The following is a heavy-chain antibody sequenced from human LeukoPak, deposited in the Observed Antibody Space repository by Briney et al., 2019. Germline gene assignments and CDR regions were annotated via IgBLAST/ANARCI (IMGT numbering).Heavy chain of an antibody. V-gene: IGHV4-61*02. Sequence: SETLSLTCTVSGGSISSGSYYWSWIRQPAGKGLEWIGRIYTSGSTNYNPSLKSRVTISVDTSKNQFSLKLSSVTAADTAVYYCARVTGYRIEDQFDYWGQGTLVTVSS. D-gene: IGHD6-13*01. CDR2: IYTSGST. CDR1: GGSISSGSYY. CDR3: ARVTGYRIEDQFDY. J-gene: IGHJ4*02.